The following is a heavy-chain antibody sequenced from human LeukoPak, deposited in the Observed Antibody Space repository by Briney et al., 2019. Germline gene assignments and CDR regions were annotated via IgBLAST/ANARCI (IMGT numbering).Heavy chain of an antibody. D-gene: IGHD1-26*01. J-gene: IGHJ4*02. CDR3: ARLASGSYGPLTPFDY. CDR2: IYYSGST. CDR1: GGPISSYY. Sequence: SETLSLTCTVSGGPISSYYWSWIRQPPGKGLEWIGDIYYSGSTNYNPSLKSRVTISVDTSKNQFSLRLSSVTAADTTVYYSARLASGSYGPLTPFDYWGQGTLVTVSS. V-gene: IGHV4-59*08.